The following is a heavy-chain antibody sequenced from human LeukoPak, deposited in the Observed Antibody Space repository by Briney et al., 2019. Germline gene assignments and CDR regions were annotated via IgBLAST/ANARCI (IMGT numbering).Heavy chain of an antibody. CDR3: ARLTHYDLWSDNGFLDY. J-gene: IGHJ4*02. CDR1: GGSISSYY. D-gene: IGHD3-3*01. Sequence: SETLSLTCTVSGGSISSYYWSWIRQPPGKGLEWIGYIYYSGNTDYSPSLKSRVTISVDTSKNQFSLKLSSVTAADTAVYYCARLTHYDLWSDNGFLDYWGQGTLVTVSS. V-gene: IGHV4-59*01. CDR2: IYYSGNT.